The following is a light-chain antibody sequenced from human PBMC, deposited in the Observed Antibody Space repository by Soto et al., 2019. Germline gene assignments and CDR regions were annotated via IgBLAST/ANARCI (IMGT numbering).Light chain of an antibody. J-gene: IGKJ3*01. CDR1: QSISSW. Sequence: DIPMTQSPSTLSASVGDRVTITCRASQSISSWLAWYQQKAGKAPKLLIYKASSLESGVPSRFSGSGAGTEFTLTISSLQPDEFATYYCQQYNSDLTFGPGTKVDIK. CDR3: QQYNSDLT. V-gene: IGKV1-5*03. CDR2: KAS.